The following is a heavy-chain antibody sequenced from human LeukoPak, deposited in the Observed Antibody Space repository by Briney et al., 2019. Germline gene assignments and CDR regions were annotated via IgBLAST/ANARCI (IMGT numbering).Heavy chain of an antibody. J-gene: IGHJ4*02. V-gene: IGHV3-21*01. CDR3: ARAHYYGSGSYMGPFDY. D-gene: IGHD3-10*01. CDR1: GFTFSSYT. CDR2: ITTTSTFI. Sequence: GGSLRLSCAASGFTFSSYTMNWVRQAPGKGLEWVSSITTTSTFIYYADSLTGRFTISRDNSKNTLYLQMNSLRAEDTAVYYCARAHYYGSGSYMGPFDYWGQGTLVTVSS.